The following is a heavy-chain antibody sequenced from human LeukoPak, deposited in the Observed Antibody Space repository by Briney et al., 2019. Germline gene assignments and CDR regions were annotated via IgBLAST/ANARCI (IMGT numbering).Heavy chain of an antibody. CDR1: GFTFSSYA. D-gene: IGHD3-22*01. Sequence: GRSLRLSCAASGFTFSSYAMHWVRQAPGKGLEWVAVISYDGSNKYYADSVKGRFTISRDNSKNTLYLQMNSLRAEDTAVYYCARTHSCGYYNYYYYYGMDVWGQGTTVTVSS. CDR2: ISYDGSNK. CDR3: ARTHSCGYYNYYYYYGMDV. V-gene: IGHV3-30-3*01. J-gene: IGHJ6*02.